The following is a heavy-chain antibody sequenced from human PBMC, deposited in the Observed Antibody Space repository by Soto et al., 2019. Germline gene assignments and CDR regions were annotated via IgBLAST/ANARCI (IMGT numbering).Heavy chain of an antibody. V-gene: IGHV3-30*18. CDR3: AKDSGTSGYSYGAFDY. Sequence: GGSLKLSCAASGFTFSSYGMHWVRQAPGKGLEWVAVISYDGSNKYYADSVKGRFTISRDNSKNTLYLQMNSLRAEDTAVYYCAKDSGTSGYSYGAFDYWGQGTLVTVSS. CDR2: ISYDGSNK. J-gene: IGHJ4*02. CDR1: GFTFSSYG. D-gene: IGHD5-18*01.